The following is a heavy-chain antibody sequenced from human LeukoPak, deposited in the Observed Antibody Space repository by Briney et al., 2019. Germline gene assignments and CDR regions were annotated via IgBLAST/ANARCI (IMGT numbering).Heavy chain of an antibody. CDR3: ARAHSYNSARLDV. V-gene: IGHV4-4*07. J-gene: IGHJ6*02. Sequence: SETLSLTCTVSGGSISSYYWTWVRQPAGKGLEWIGRIYTSGGTNYNPSLKSRVTMSVDTSENRFSLKLTSVTAADMAVYYCARAHSYNSARLDVWGQGTTVTVSS. CDR2: IYTSGGT. CDR1: GGSISSYY. D-gene: IGHD1-1*01.